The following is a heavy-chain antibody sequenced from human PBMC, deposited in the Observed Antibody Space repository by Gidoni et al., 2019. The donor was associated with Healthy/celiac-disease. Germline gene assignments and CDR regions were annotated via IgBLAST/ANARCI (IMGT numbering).Heavy chain of an antibody. D-gene: IGHD3-3*01. J-gene: IGHJ4*02. CDR2: ISGSGGST. V-gene: IGHV3-23*01. Sequence: EVQLLESGGGLVQPGGSLRLSCAASGFTFSSYAMSWVRQAPGKGLEWVAAISGSGGSTYYADSVKGRFTISRDNSKNTLYLQMNSLRAEDTAVYYCAKAEDDFWSTEDYWGQGTLVTVSS. CDR1: GFTFSSYA. CDR3: AKAEDDFWSTEDY.